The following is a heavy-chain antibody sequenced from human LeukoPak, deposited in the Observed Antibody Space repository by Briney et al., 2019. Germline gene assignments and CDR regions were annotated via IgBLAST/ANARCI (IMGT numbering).Heavy chain of an antibody. CDR2: MSPNSDNT. V-gene: IGHV1-8*01. CDR3: ARDYGGSSGWFDP. Sequence: ASVKVSCRASGYTFTSYDINWVRQATGQGLEWMGWMSPNSDNTGYAQKFQGRVTFTRDTSISTAYMELRSLTSEDTAVYYCARDYGGSSGWFDPWGQGTLVTVSS. J-gene: IGHJ5*02. CDR1: GYTFTSYD. D-gene: IGHD4-23*01.